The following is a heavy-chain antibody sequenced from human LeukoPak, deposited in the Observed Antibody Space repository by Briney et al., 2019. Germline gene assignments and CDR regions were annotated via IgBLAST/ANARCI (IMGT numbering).Heavy chain of an antibody. CDR2: ISYDGSNK. Sequence: GGSLRLSCAASGFTFSSYAMHWVRQAPGKGLEWVAVISYDGSNKYYADSVKGRFTISRDNSKNTLYLQMNSLRAEDTAVYYCASSGGDYVIYWGQGTLVTVSS. V-gene: IGHV3-30-3*01. CDR1: GFTFSSYA. D-gene: IGHD4-17*01. CDR3: ASSGGDYVIY. J-gene: IGHJ4*02.